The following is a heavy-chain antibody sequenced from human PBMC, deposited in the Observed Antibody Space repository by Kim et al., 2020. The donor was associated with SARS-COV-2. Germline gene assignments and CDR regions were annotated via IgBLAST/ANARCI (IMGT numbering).Heavy chain of an antibody. V-gene: IGHV1-46*04. Sequence: ASVKVSCKASGYPFTSYFIHWVRQAPGQGLEWMGISKASGGNTIYAHNVQGRLTLTRDTSTNIVYMELSSLRSEDTAVYCCGRDRSDCGGGSARGNDYW. CDR1: GYPFTSYF. CDR3: GRDRSDCGGGSARGNDY. CDR2: SKASGGNT. J-gene: IGHJ4*01. D-gene: IGHD4-17*01.